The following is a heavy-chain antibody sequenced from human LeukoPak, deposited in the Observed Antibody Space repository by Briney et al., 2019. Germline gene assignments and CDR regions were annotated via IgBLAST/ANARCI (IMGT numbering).Heavy chain of an antibody. J-gene: IGHJ4*02. Sequence: KPSETLSLTCTVSGGSISSGDYYWSWIRQPPGKGLEWIGYIYYTGSTKYNPSLKSRVTISVDTSKNQFSLKLTSVTAADTAVYYCARVTPTYSTSWSFDYWGQGTLVTVSS. CDR2: IYYTGST. CDR3: ARVTPTYSTSWSFDY. V-gene: IGHV4-61*08. CDR1: GGSISSGDYY. D-gene: IGHD6-13*01.